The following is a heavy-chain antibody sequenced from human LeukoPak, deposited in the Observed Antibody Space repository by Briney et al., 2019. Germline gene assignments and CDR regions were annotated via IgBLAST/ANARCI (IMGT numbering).Heavy chain of an antibody. D-gene: IGHD3-10*01. V-gene: IGHV4-34*01. CDR2: INHSGST. J-gene: IGHJ6*03. Sequence: GSLRLSCAASGFTFSSYGMSWVRQPPGRGLEWIGEINHSGSTNCNPSLKSRVIVSVDTSKNQFSLKLSSVTAADTAIYYCARGRNTMVRGAIGAETRYYYSYYMDVWDRGTTVTVSS. CDR1: GFTFSSYG. CDR3: ARGRNTMVRGAIGAETRYYYSYYMDV.